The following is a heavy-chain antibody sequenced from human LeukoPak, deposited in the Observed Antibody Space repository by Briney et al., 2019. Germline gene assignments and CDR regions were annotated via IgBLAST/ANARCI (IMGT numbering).Heavy chain of an antibody. D-gene: IGHD4-17*01. CDR3: ASLYGDYVFSTYYYYGMDV. V-gene: IGHV4-59*08. CDR2: VHSSGRT. CDR1: GGSINNFY. Sequence: SETLSLTCTVSGGSINNFYWSWIRQSPGKGLEWIGYVHSSGRTDYNPSLRSRVSMSADTSKSQLSLRLTSVTAADTAVYYCASLYGDYVFSTYYYYGMDVWGQGTTVTVSS. J-gene: IGHJ6*02.